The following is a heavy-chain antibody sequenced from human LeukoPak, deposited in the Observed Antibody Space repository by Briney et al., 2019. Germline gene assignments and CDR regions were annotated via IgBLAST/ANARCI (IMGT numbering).Heavy chain of an antibody. J-gene: IGHJ4*02. CDR1: GGTFSSYA. D-gene: IGHD2-15*01. CDR3: ARVRGSRYSQTGAPFDY. Sequence: GASVKVSCKASGGTFSSYAISWVRQAPGQGLEWMGGIIPIFGTANYAQKFQGRVTITADESTSTAYMELSSLRSEDTAVYYCARVRGSRYSQTGAPFDYWGQGTLVTVSS. V-gene: IGHV1-69*01. CDR2: IIPIFGTA.